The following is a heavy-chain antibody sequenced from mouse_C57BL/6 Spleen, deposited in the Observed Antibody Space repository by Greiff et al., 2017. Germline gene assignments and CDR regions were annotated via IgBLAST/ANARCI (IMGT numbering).Heavy chain of an antibody. CDR2: INPSTGGT. D-gene: IGHD2-4*01. Sequence: VQLKESGPELVKPGASVKISCKASGYSFTGYYMNWVKQSPEKSLEWIGEINPSTGGTTYNQKFKAKATLTVDKSSSTAYMQLKSLTSEDSAVYYCARLDYGTLYWGQGTLVTVSA. CDR1: GYSFTGYY. J-gene: IGHJ3*01. CDR3: ARLDYGTLY. V-gene: IGHV1-42*01.